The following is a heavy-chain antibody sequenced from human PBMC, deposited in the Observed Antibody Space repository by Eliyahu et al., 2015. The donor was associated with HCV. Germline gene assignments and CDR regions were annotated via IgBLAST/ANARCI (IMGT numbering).Heavy chain of an antibody. J-gene: IGHJ4*02. D-gene: IGHD3-9*01. CDR1: GFXXSAYS. V-gene: IGHV3-21*01. CDR2: ISSSSSYI. Sequence: EVQLVESGGGLVXPGXSLXLPXAASGFXXSAYSMNWVRQAPGKGLEWVSSISSSSSYIYYADSLKGQFTISRDNAKNSLYLQVNTLRADDTAVYYCARGYYDVLTGWGVEFDYWGQGTLVTVSS. CDR3: ARGYYDVLTGWGVEFDY.